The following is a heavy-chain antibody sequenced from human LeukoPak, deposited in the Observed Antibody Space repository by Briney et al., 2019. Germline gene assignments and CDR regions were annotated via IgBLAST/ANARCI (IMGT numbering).Heavy chain of an antibody. J-gene: IGHJ4*02. CDR2: ISSSSSYI. CDR3: ASPGVGSGWAFDY. D-gene: IGHD6-19*01. V-gene: IGHV3-21*01. CDR1: GFTFSSYS. Sequence: PGGSLRLSCAASGFTFSSYSMNWVRQAPGKGLEWVSSISSSSSYIYYADSVKGRFTISRDNAKNSLYLQMSSLRAEDTAVYYCASPGVGSGWAFDYWGQGTLVTVSS.